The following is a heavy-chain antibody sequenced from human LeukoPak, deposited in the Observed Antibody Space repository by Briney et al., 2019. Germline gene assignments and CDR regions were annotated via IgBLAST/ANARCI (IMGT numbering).Heavy chain of an antibody. CDR3: ARGSYYFDY. Sequence: GGSLRLSCAASGFTFSSYAMNWVRQAPGKGLEWVSGLSGSGGSTYYADSVKGRFTISRDNSKNTLYLQMNSLRAEDTAVYYCARGSYYFDYWGQGTLVTVSS. CDR1: GFTFSSYA. J-gene: IGHJ4*02. CDR2: LSGSGGST. V-gene: IGHV3-23*01. D-gene: IGHD1-26*01.